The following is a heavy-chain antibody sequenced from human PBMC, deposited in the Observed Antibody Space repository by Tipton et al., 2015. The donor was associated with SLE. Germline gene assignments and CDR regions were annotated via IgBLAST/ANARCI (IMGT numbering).Heavy chain of an antibody. J-gene: IGHJ6*03. V-gene: IGHV4-39*07. Sequence: TLSLTCTVSNGSISSSPYYWGWIRQSPGKGLEWVGSIYYSGSTYYNPSLKSLVTISVDTTRNQCSLNLTSVTAADTAVYYCARGPYYDMDVSGKGTPVTVSS. CDR2: IYYSGST. CDR3: ARGPYYDMDV. CDR1: NGSISSSPYY.